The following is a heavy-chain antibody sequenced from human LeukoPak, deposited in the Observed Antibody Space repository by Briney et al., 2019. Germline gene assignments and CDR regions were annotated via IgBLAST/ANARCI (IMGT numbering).Heavy chain of an antibody. Sequence: SETLSLTCTVSGGSISSGGYYWSWIRQHPGKGLEWIGYIYYSGSTYYNPSLKSRVTISVDTSKNQFSLKLSSVTAADTAVYYCAREHSTPGYSSSWYGGWFDPWGQGTLVSVSS. D-gene: IGHD6-13*01. V-gene: IGHV4-31*03. CDR3: AREHSTPGYSSSWYGGWFDP. CDR1: GGSISSGGYY. CDR2: IYYSGST. J-gene: IGHJ5*02.